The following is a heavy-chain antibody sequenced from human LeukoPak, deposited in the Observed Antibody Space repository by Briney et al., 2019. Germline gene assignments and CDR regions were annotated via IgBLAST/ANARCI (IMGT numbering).Heavy chain of an antibody. CDR2: TYYSGST. Sequence: SETLSLTCTVSGGSISSYYWSWIRQPPGKGLEWIGYTYYSGSTNYNPSLKSRVTISVDTSKNQFSLKLSSVTAADTAVYYCARQGDQRITIFGVAPPGGMDVWGQGTTVTVSS. V-gene: IGHV4-59*01. J-gene: IGHJ6*02. D-gene: IGHD3-3*01. CDR1: GGSISSYY. CDR3: ARQGDQRITIFGVAPPGGMDV.